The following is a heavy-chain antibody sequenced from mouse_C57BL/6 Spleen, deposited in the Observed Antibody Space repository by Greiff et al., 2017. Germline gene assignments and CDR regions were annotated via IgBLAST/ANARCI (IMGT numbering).Heavy chain of an antibody. CDR2: IYPRSGNT. D-gene: IGHD4-1*01. V-gene: IGHV1-81*01. Sequence: VHLVESGAELARPGASVKLSCKASGYTFTSYGISWVKQRTGQGLEWIGEIYPRSGNTYYNEKFKGKATLTADKSSSTAYMELRSLTSEDSAVYFCAREDWDEDWFAYWGQGTLVTVSA. CDR1: GYTFTSYG. J-gene: IGHJ3*01. CDR3: AREDWDEDWFAY.